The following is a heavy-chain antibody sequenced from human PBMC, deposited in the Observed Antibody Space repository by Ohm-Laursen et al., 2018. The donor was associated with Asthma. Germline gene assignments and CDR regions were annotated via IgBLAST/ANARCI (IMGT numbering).Heavy chain of an antibody. J-gene: IGHJ6*02. CDR3: AKATDDYEWPPYGMDV. D-gene: IGHD4-17*01. Sequence: SLRLSCAASGFTFSSYAMSWVRQAPGKGLEWVSAISGSGGSTYYADSVKGRFTISRDNSKNTLYLQMNSLRAEDTAVYYCAKATDDYEWPPYGMDVWGQGTTVTVSS. V-gene: IGHV3-23*01. CDR2: ISGSGGST. CDR1: GFTFSSYA.